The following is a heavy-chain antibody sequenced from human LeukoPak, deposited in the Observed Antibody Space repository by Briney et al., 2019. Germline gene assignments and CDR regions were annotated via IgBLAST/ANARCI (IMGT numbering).Heavy chain of an antibody. CDR1: GFTVSSNY. CDR2: IYNGGST. D-gene: IGHD5-18*01. V-gene: IGHV3-66*01. Sequence: PGGTLRLSCAASGFTVSSNYMSWVRQPPGKGLEWVSHIYNGGSTYYADSVKGRFTISRDNSKNTLYLKMNSLRAEDTAVYYCASAYTYGKVDYWGQGTLVTVSS. J-gene: IGHJ4*02. CDR3: ASAYTYGKVDY.